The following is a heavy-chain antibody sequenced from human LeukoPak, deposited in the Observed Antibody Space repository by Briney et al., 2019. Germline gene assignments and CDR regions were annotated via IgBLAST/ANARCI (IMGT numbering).Heavy chain of an antibody. CDR1: GYTFTSYE. CDR2: MNPNSGDT. Sequence: SVKVSCKASGYTFTSYEINWVRQATGQGLEWMGWMNPNSGDTAYAQKFQGRITMTRSTSISTAYMELSSLRSEDTAVYYCARGLGTYDSSELTWPMISFWGQGTLVTVSS. V-gene: IGHV1-8*01. CDR3: ARGLGTYDSSELTWPMISF. D-gene: IGHD3-22*01. J-gene: IGHJ4*02.